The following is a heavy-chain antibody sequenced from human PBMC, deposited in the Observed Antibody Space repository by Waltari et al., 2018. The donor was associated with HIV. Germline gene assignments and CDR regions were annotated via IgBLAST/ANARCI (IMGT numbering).Heavy chain of an antibody. CDR1: GFTFRNAW. D-gene: IGHD2-2*01. Sequence: EVQLVESGGGLVKPGGSLRVSCAGSGFTFRNAWMSWVRQAPGKGLEWVGRIKSKTEGGTADYAAPVKGRFVISRDDSQDTVFLQMNGLKTEDTAVYYCATELDIVVIPAAMDYWGQGTLVTVSS. CDR3: ATELDIVVIPAAMDY. V-gene: IGHV3-15*01. J-gene: IGHJ4*02. CDR2: IKSKTEGGTA.